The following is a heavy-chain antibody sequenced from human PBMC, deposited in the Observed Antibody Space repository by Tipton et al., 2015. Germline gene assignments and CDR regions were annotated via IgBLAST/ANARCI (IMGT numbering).Heavy chain of an antibody. CDR2: IHSTGST. D-gene: IGHD2-21*02. CDR1: GDSISNYY. CDR3: ASPSLPHDRGDYYFQS. J-gene: IGHJ4*02. V-gene: IGHV4-4*08. Sequence: TLSLTCTVSGDSISNYYWSWIRQPPGKGLEWIGYIHSTGSTYYNPSLKSRVTISIDRFKNQFSLKLSSVTAADTAVYYCASPSLPHDRGDYYFQSWGQGSLVTVSS.